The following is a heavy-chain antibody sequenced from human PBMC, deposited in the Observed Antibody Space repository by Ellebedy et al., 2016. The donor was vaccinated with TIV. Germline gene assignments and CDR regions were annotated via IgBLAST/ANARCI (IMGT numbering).Heavy chain of an antibody. V-gene: IGHV1-2*02. CDR2: INPNSGGT. CDR1: GYTFTGYY. D-gene: IGHD1-26*01. J-gene: IGHJ3*02. CDR3: ARSGEGAIWVYDAFDI. Sequence: ASVKVSCKASGYTFTGYYMHWVRQAPGQGLEWMGWINPNSGGTNYAQKFQGRVTMTRDTSISTAYMEMSRLRSDDTAVYYCARSGEGAIWVYDAFDIWGQGTMVTVSS.